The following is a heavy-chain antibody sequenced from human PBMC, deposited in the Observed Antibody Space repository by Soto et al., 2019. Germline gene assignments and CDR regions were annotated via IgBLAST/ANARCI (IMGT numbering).Heavy chain of an antibody. Sequence: QVQLVQSGAEVKKPGSSVKVSCKASGGTFSSYAISWVRQAPGPGLEWMGGIIPIFGTANYAQKFQGRVTITADESTSTAYMELSRLRSEDTVVYYCVRDEGYSGYEEGLVGRFDPWGQGTLVTVSS. D-gene: IGHD5-12*01. J-gene: IGHJ5*02. CDR2: IIPIFGTA. CDR1: GGTFSSYA. CDR3: VRDEGYSGYEEGLVGRFDP. V-gene: IGHV1-69*01.